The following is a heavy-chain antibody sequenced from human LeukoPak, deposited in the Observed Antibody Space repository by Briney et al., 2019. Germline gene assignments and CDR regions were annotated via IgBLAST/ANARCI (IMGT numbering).Heavy chain of an antibody. CDR1: GFTFSWYA. CDR2: INDYGDTT. CDR3: TSQQPPRFY. J-gene: IGHJ4*02. Sequence: GGSLRLSCAASGFTFSWYAMTWVRQSPGKGLEWVATINDYGDTTHYAYSVKGRFTISRDNSGSLLYLQMHSLRAEDTVIYFCTSQQPPRFYWGQGTLVTVSS. V-gene: IGHV3-23*01. D-gene: IGHD5-18*01.